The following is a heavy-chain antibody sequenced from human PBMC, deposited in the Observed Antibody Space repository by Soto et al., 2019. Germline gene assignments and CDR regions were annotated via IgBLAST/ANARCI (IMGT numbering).Heavy chain of an antibody. CDR2: IWYDGSNK. CDR3: ARDTKSPRLKIAGPVDY. V-gene: IGHV3-33*01. J-gene: IGHJ4*02. Sequence: GGSLRLSCAASGFTFSSYGMHWVRQAPGKGLEWVAVIWYDGSNKYYADSVKGRFTISRDNSKNTLYLQMNSLRAEDTAVYYCARDTKSPRLKIAGPVDYWGQGTLVTVSS. D-gene: IGHD6-13*01. CDR1: GFTFSSYG.